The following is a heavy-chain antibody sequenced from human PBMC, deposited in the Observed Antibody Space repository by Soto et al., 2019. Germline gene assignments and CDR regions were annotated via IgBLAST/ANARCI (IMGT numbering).Heavy chain of an antibody. CDR2: INHSGSS. J-gene: IGHJ2*01. CDR1: GGSFSGFY. V-gene: IGHV4-34*01. CDR3: ARMAGPWYFDL. Sequence: SETLSLTCAVHGGSFSGFYGTWISQPPGKGLEWIGEINHSGSSNYNPPLKSRVTMSLDTSRNQFSLSLNSVTAADTAVYYCARMAGPWYFDLWGRGTLVTVPQ.